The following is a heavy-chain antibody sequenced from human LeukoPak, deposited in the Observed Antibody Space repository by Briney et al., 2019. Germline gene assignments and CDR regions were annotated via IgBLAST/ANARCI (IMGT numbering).Heavy chain of an antibody. CDR2: IYSGGST. Sequence: GGSLRLSCAASGFTVSSSYMSWVRQGPRKELEWISVIYSGGSTYYADSVKGRFTISRDNSKNTLYLQMNSLRADDTAVYYCARDYYDSSGLDYWGQGTLVTVSS. J-gene: IGHJ4*02. CDR1: GFTVSSSY. V-gene: IGHV3-66*02. CDR3: ARDYYDSSGLDY. D-gene: IGHD3-22*01.